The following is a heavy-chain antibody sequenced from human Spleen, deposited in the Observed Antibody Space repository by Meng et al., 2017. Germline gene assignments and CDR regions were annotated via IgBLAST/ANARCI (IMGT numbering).Heavy chain of an antibody. CDR1: GFTFSNYA. CDR3: ARDLAGFYGMDV. D-gene: IGHD3-9*01. J-gene: IGHJ6*02. V-gene: IGHV3-33*01. Sequence: GESLKISCAASGFTFSNYAMDWVRQAPGKGLEWVAHIWYDGSNEYYADSVKGRFTISRDNSKNTLYLQMNSLRAEDTAVYYCARDLAGFYGMDVWGQGTTVTVSS. CDR2: IWYDGSNE.